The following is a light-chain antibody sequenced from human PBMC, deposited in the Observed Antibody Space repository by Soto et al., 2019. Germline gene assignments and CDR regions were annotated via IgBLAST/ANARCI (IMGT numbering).Light chain of an antibody. CDR3: QQYNNWPPWT. CDR2: GAS. Sequence: ETVMTQSPATLSVSPGERATLSCRASQSVSSKLAWYQQKPGQAPRLLMYGASTRATGIPARFSGSGSGTEFTLTISSLQSEDFAVYYCQQYNNWPPWTFGQGTKV. V-gene: IGKV3-15*01. J-gene: IGKJ1*01. CDR1: QSVSSK.